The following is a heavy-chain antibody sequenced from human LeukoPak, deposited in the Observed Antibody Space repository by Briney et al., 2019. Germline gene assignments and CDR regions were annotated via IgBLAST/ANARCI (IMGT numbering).Heavy chain of an antibody. Sequence: PSETLSLTCTVSSGSINSYYWGWVRQPPGKGLEWIGRIYTTGTTQCNPSLQSRVTMSVDTSTKQFSLNLRSMTAADTAVYYCGGQGYTASYYFLDYWSQGTLVAVS. CDR1: SGSINSYY. CDR2: IYTTGTT. J-gene: IGHJ4*02. D-gene: IGHD1-26*01. V-gene: IGHV4-4*07. CDR3: GGQGYTASYYFLDY.